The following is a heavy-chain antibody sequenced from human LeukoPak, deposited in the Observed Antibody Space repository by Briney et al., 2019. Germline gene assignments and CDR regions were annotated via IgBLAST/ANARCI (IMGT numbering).Heavy chain of an antibody. D-gene: IGHD4-17*01. CDR1: GGSISSYY. CDR2: IYYSGST. J-gene: IGHJ4*02. V-gene: IGHV4-59*01. CDR3: ARGYGDYVEQID. Sequence: RASETLSLTCTVSGGSISSYYWSWIRQPPGKGREWIGYIYYSGSTNYNPSLKSRVTISVDTSKNPFSLKLSSVPAADTAVSYCARGYGDYVEQIDWGQGTLVTVSS.